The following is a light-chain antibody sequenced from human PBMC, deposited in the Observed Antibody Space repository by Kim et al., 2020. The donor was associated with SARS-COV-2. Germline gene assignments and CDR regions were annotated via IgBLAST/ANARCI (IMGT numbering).Light chain of an antibody. Sequence: GHRATISGSGGHSNIGSNTVNWYQHLPQTAPKLLIFSDDERPSGVPDRFSGSRSGTSASLAVSGLQLADEADYYCATWDDSLNGWVFGGGTQLTVL. CDR1: HSNIGSNT. V-gene: IGLV1-44*01. CDR2: SDD. J-gene: IGLJ3*02. CDR3: ATWDDSLNGWV.